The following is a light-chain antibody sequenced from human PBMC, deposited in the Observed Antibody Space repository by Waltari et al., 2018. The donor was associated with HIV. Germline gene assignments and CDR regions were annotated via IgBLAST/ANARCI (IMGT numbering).Light chain of an antibody. Sequence: SYVLTQPPSVSVAPGQTSRLPPGGTSSGSKRVHWSQQKPGQAPVMVVYDDFDRPSGLPERFSGSNSGNTATLTISRVEAGDEADYFCQVCDSSSEYVFGSGTKVTVL. V-gene: IGLV3-21*02. J-gene: IGLJ1*01. CDR1: SSGSKR. CDR2: DDF. CDR3: QVCDSSSEYV.